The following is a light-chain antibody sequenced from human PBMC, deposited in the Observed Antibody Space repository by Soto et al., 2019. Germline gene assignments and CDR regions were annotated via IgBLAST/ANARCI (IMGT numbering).Light chain of an antibody. CDR2: ENN. Sequence: QSVLTQPPSVSAAPGQKVTISCSGSSSNIGNNYVSWYQQLPGTAPKLLIYENNKRPSGIPDRFSGSKSGTSATLGITGLQTGDEADYYCGTGSVFGTGTKLTVL. J-gene: IGLJ1*01. CDR1: SSNIGNNY. CDR3: GTGSV. V-gene: IGLV1-51*02.